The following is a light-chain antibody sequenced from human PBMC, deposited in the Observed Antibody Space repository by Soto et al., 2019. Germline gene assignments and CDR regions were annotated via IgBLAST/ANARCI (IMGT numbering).Light chain of an antibody. V-gene: IGKV1-9*01. Sequence: DIQLTQSPSFLSASAGDRVTITCRASQAISSYLAWYQQKPGKAPNLLIYAASTLQSGVPSRFSGSGSGTEFTLTISSLQPEDFATYYCQQLNSYSITFGQGTRLEIK. CDR3: QQLNSYSIT. CDR2: AAS. J-gene: IGKJ5*01. CDR1: QAISSY.